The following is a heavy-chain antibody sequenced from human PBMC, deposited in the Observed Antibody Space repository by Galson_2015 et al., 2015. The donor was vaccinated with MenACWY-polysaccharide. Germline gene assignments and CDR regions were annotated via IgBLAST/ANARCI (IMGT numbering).Heavy chain of an antibody. CDR2: IGGSGGGT. CDR1: GFTFSSYG. CDR3: ANRKGILNYVPDYLDY. J-gene: IGHJ4*02. D-gene: IGHD4-11*01. V-gene: IGHV3-23*01. Sequence: SLRLSCAASGFTFSSYGMNWVRQTPGKGPEWVSGIGGSGGGTYYADSVKGRFTISRDNSKNTLYLQMNSLRAEDTAIFYCANRKGILNYVPDYLDYWGQGTLVTVSS.